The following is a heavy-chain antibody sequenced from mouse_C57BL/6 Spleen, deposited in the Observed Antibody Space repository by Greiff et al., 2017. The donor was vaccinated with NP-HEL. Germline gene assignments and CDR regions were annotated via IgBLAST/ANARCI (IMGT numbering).Heavy chain of an antibody. Sequence: VQLQQSGTVLARPGASVKMSCKTSGYTFTSYWMHWVKQRPGQGLEWIGAIYPGNSDTSYNQKFKGKAKLTAVTSASTAYMELSSLTNEDSAVYYCTGTDYPYYAMDYWGQGTSVTVSS. CDR1: GYTFTSYW. CDR3: TGTDYPYYAMDY. J-gene: IGHJ4*01. D-gene: IGHD5-5*01. V-gene: IGHV1-5*01. CDR2: IYPGNSDT.